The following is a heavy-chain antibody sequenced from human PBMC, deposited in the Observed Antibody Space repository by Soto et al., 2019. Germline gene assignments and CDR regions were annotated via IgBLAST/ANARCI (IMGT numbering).Heavy chain of an antibody. Sequence: PGESLKISCKGSGYSFTSYWISWVRQMPGKGLEWMGIIYPGDSDTRYSPSFQGQVTISADKSISTAYLQWSSLKASDTAMYYCARQWGTRRYSGYDYFDYWGQGTLVTVSS. J-gene: IGHJ4*02. V-gene: IGHV5-51*01. CDR2: IYPGDSDT. D-gene: IGHD5-12*01. CDR3: ARQWGTRRYSGYDYFDY. CDR1: GYSFTSYW.